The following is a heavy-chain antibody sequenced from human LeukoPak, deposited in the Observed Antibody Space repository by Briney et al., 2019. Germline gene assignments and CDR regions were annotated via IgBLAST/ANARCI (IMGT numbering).Heavy chain of an antibody. V-gene: IGHV4-59*11. J-gene: IGHJ6*03. CDR3: ARVSTVVVPAARRYYYYYYMDV. D-gene: IGHD2-2*01. CDR2: IYYSGST. Sequence: PSETLSLTCTVSGGSISSHYWSWIRQPPGKGLEWIGYIYYSGSTNYNPSLKSRVTISVDTFKNQFSLKLSSVTAADTAVYYCARVSTVVVPAARRYYYYYYMDVWGKGTTVTVSS. CDR1: GGSISSHY.